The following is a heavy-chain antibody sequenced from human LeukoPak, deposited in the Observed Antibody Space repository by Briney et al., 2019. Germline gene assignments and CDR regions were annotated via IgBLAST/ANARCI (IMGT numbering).Heavy chain of an antibody. CDR1: GGTFSSYA. J-gene: IGHJ5*02. V-gene: IGHV1-69*05. D-gene: IGHD3-3*01. Sequence: ASVKVSCKASGGTFSSYAISWVRQAPGQGLEWMGGIIPIFGTANYAQKFQGRVTITTDESTSTAYMELSSLRSEDTAVYYCARERVLTIPSKGWFDPWGQGTLVTVSS. CDR3: ARERVLTIPSKGWFDP. CDR2: IIPIFGTA.